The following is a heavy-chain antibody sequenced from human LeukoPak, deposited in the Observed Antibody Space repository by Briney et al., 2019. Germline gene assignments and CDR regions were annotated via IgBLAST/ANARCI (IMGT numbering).Heavy chain of an antibody. V-gene: IGHV3-7*01. CDR3: ARLTGTTGFDY. D-gene: IGHD1-1*01. J-gene: IGHJ4*02. CDR2: IKQDGSDN. CDR1: GFPFSSYW. Sequence: PGGSLRLSCAVSGFPFSSYWMSWVRQAPGKGREWVANIKQDGSDNYYVDSVKGRFTISRDNAKNSLYLQLNSLRADDTAVYYCARLTGTTGFDYWGQGTLATVSS.